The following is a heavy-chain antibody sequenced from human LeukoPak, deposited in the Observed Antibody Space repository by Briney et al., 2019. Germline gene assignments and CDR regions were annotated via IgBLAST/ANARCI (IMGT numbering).Heavy chain of an antibody. CDR3: VRQFAS. CDR2: TRDSGGST. CDR1: GFTFSSYA. V-gene: IGHV3-23*01. J-gene: IGHJ4*02. Sequence: GGSLRLSCAASGFTFSSYAMSWVRQAPGKGLEWVSGTRDSGGSTYYADSVKGRFTISRDNSKNTLYLQMNSLRVEDTALYYCVRQFASWGQGTLVTVSS.